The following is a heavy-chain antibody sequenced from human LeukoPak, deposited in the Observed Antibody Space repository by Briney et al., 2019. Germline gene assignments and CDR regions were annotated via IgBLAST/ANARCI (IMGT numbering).Heavy chain of an antibody. V-gene: IGHV4-34*01. CDR1: GESFSGDY. D-gene: IGHD6-13*01. CDR2: INESGST. CDR3: ASPFSSSWRYFQY. Sequence: SETLSLACSVYGESFSGDYWSWIRQPPGKRLEWIGEINESGSTNYNPSLKSRVSLSVDTSKKQFSLKLSSVTAADTAVYYCASPFSSSWRYFQYWGQGTLITVSS. J-gene: IGHJ1*01.